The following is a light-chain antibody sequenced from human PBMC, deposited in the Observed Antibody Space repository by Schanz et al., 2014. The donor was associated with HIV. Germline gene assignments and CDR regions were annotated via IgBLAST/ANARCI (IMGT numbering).Light chain of an antibody. CDR2: DVT. J-gene: IGLJ2*01. CDR3: SSYTTSSTLV. CDR1: SSDLGGYNY. V-gene: IGLV2-14*03. Sequence: QSALTQPASVSGSPGQSITISCTGTSSDLGGYNYVSWYQQHPGQAPKLLIYDVTYRPSGISNRFSGSKSGYTASLTISGLQADDEADYYCSSYTTSSTLVLGGGTKLTVL.